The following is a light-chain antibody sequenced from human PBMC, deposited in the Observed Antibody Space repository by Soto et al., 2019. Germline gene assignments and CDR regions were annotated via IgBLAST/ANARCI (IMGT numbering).Light chain of an antibody. V-gene: IGKV3-15*01. J-gene: IGKJ1*01. CDR2: GAY. Sequence: EIVMTQSPVTLSVSPGDGATLSCRASQSISSTVAWYQQKPGQAPRLLIYGAYTWATGIPARFSGSGSGTDFTLTISSLQSEDFAVYYCQQSKDWPTTFGLGTKVEIK. CDR1: QSISST. CDR3: QQSKDWPTT.